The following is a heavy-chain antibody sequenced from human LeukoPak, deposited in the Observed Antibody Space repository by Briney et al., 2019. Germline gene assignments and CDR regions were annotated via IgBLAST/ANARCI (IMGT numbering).Heavy chain of an antibody. CDR1: GFTFSNCG. CDR2: ITNDGSEI. D-gene: IGHD6-19*01. Sequence: PGGSLRLSRAASGFTFSNCGMRWVRQAPGKGLEWVSAITNDGSEIHYADSVKGRFAISRDISKSTLHLQMNSLRAEDTAVYYCVKEQNTGWYRVADYWGQGTLVTVSS. V-gene: IGHV3-30*18. J-gene: IGHJ4*02. CDR3: VKEQNTGWYRVADY.